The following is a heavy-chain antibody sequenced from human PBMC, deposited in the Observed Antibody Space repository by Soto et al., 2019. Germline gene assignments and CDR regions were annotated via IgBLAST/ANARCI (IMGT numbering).Heavy chain of an antibody. D-gene: IGHD3-3*01. Sequence: QVQLVESGGGVVQPGRSLRLSCAASGFTFSSYAMHWVRQAPGKGLEWVAVISYDGSNKYYADSVKGRFTISRDNSKNTMSLQMNSLRAEDTAVEYCAIGSGYGLFSQFDYWGQGTLVTVSS. J-gene: IGHJ4*02. CDR1: GFTFSSYA. V-gene: IGHV3-30-3*01. CDR2: ISYDGSNK. CDR3: AIGSGYGLFSQFDY.